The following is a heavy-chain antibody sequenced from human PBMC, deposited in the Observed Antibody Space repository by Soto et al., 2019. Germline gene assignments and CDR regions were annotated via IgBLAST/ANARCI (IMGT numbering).Heavy chain of an antibody. V-gene: IGHV4-39*01. Sequence: SETLSLTCTVSGGSISSSSCYWGWIRQPPGKGLEWIGSIYYSGSTYYNPSLKSRVTISVDTSKNQFSLKLSSVTAADTAVYYCGGPTIYGDYREYWGQGTLVTVSS. D-gene: IGHD4-17*01. CDR1: GGSISSSSCY. J-gene: IGHJ4*02. CDR3: GGPTIYGDYREY. CDR2: IYYSGST.